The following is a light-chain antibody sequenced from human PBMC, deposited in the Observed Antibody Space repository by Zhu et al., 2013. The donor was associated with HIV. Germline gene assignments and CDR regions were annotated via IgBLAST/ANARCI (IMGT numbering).Light chain of an antibody. V-gene: IGKV3-11*01. CDR1: QSVRSY. Sequence: EIVLTQSPATLSLSPGERATLSCRASQSVRSYLAWYQHKPGQAPRLLIYDASNRATGIPARFSGSGSGTDFTLTISSLETEDCAVYYCQQRSNWPSITFGQGTRLEI. J-gene: IGKJ5*01. CDR2: DAS. CDR3: QQRSNWPSIT.